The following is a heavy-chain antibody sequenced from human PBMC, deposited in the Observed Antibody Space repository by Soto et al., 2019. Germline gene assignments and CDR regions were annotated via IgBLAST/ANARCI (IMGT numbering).Heavy chain of an antibody. V-gene: IGHV4-59*01. CDR1: GGSISSYY. CDR3: ARQRGDYGDYPYYFDY. J-gene: IGHJ4*02. CDR2: IYYSGST. D-gene: IGHD4-17*01. Sequence: SETLSLTCTVSGGSISSYYWSWIRQPPGKGLEWIGYIYYSGSTNYNPSLKSRVTISVDTSKNQFSLKLSSVTAADTAVYYCARQRGDYGDYPYYFDYWGQGTLVTVSS.